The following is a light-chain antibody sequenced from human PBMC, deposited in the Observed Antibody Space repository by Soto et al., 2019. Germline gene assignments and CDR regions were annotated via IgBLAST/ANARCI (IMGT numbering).Light chain of an antibody. J-gene: IGLJ1*01. V-gene: IGLV1-40*01. CDR3: QSYDSSLSGCV. CDR1: SSNIGAGYD. Sequence: QAVLTQPPSVSGATGQGVTISCTGSSSNIGAGYDVHWYQQLPGTAPKLLIYGNSTRPSGVPDRCSGSKSGTSASLAITGLQAEDEADYYCQSYDSSLSGCVFGTGTKVTVL. CDR2: GNS.